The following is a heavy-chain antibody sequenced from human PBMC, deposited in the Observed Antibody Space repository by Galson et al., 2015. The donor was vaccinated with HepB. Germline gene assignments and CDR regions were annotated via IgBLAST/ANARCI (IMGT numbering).Heavy chain of an antibody. V-gene: IGHV1-24*01. CDR2: FDPEDGET. D-gene: IGHD6-13*01. CDR1: GYTLTELS. Sequence: SVTVSCKVSGYTLTELSMHWVRQAPGKGLEWMGGFDPEDGETIYAQKFQGRVTMTEDTSTDTAYMELSSLRSEDTAVYYCATDTTLEPVGQQLIYRFDPWGQGTLVTVSS. CDR3: ATDTTLEPVGQQLIYRFDP. J-gene: IGHJ5*02.